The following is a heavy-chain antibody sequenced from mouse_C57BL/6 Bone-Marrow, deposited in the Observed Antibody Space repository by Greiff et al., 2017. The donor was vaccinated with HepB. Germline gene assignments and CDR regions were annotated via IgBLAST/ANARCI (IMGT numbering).Heavy chain of an antibody. Sequence: EVHLVESGGGLVQPGGSLKLSCAASGFTFSDYYMYWVRQTPEKRLEWVAYISNGGGSTYYPDTVKGRFTISRDNAKNTLYLQMSRLKSEDTAMYYCARHPITTVGATGAMDYWGQGTSVTVSS. CDR1: GFTFSDYY. J-gene: IGHJ4*01. CDR2: ISNGGGST. V-gene: IGHV5-12*01. D-gene: IGHD1-1*01. CDR3: ARHPITTVGATGAMDY.